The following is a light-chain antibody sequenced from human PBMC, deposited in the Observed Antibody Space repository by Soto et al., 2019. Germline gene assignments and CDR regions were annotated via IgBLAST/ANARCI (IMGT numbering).Light chain of an antibody. CDR2: GAS. CDR3: QQYGSSPRT. CDR1: QSVSSSY. J-gene: IGKJ1*01. Sequence: EAVLTQSPGTLSLSPGERATLSCRASQSVSSSYLAWYQQKPGHAPRLLIYGASSRATVIPARFSGTGSGTDFTLTISRLEPEDFAVYYCQQYGSSPRTFGQGTKVEIK. V-gene: IGKV3-20*01.